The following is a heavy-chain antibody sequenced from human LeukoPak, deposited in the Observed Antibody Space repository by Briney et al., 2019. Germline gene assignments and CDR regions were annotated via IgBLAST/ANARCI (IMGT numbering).Heavy chain of an antibody. V-gene: IGHV4-59*01. CDR1: GGSIGTYS. D-gene: IGHD1-26*01. CDR3: ARDSGWELSPPLYYYYGMDV. J-gene: IGHJ6*02. Sequence: SETLSLTCTVPGGSIGTYSWSWIRQPPGKGLEWIGYIYYSGSTNYNPSLKSRVTISVDTSKNQCCLKLSTVTAADTAVYYCARDSGWELSPPLYYYYGMDVWGQGTTVTVSS. CDR2: IYYSGST.